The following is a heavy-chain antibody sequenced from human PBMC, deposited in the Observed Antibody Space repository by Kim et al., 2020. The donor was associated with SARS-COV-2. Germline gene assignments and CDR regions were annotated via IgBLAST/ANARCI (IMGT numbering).Heavy chain of an antibody. CDR1: GFTFSNAW. CDR3: TTDSRKPYYDYVWGSYRRIDY. Sequence: GGSLRLSCAASGFTFSNAWMSWVRQAPGKGLEWVGRIKSKTDGGTTDYAAPVKGRFTISRDDSKNTLYLQMNSLKTEDTAVYYCTTDSRKPYYDYVWGSYRRIDYWGQGTLVTVSS. D-gene: IGHD3-16*02. CDR2: IKSKTDGGTT. J-gene: IGHJ4*02. V-gene: IGHV3-15*01.